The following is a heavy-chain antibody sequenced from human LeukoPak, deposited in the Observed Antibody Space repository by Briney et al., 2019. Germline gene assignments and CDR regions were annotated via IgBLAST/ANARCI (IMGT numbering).Heavy chain of an antibody. CDR3: AKDSRATASTGSWFDP. CDR2: ISSSSSYI. V-gene: IGHV3-21*01. D-gene: IGHD6-13*01. J-gene: IGHJ5*02. CDR1: GFTFSSYS. Sequence: GGSLRLSCAASGFTFSSYSMNWVRQAPGKGLEWVSSISSSSSYIYYADSAKGRFTISRDNAKNSLYLQMNSLRAEDTAVYYCAKDSRATASTGSWFDPWGQGTLVTVSS.